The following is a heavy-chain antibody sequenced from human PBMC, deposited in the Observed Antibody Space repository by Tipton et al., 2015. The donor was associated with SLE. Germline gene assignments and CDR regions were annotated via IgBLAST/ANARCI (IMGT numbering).Heavy chain of an antibody. Sequence: TLSLTCAVSGDSIRTKDYYWGWIRQPPGKGLEWIGSVYYGENTYYNPSLKSRVTISIDTSKNQFSLKLSSLTAADTAVHYCARVNLRRTSFDIWGQGTMVTVSS. V-gene: IGHV4-39*07. J-gene: IGHJ3*02. CDR3: ARVNLRRTSFDI. D-gene: IGHD3/OR15-3a*01. CDR2: VYYGENT. CDR1: GDSIRTKDYY.